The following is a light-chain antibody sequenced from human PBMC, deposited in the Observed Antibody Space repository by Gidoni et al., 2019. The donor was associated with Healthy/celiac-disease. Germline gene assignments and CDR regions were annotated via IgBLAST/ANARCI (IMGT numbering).Light chain of an antibody. Sequence: DIQMTQSPSSLSASVGDRVTITCQASQDISNYLNWYQQKPGKAPKRLIYDASNLETGVPSRFSGSGSGTDFTLTISSLQPEDIATYYCQQYDNLPYTFGQGTKLEIK. CDR2: DAS. J-gene: IGKJ2*01. V-gene: IGKV1-33*01. CDR3: QQYDNLPYT. CDR1: QDISNY.